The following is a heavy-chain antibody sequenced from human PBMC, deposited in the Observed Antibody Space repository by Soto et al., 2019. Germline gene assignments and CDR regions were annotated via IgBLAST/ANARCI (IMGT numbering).Heavy chain of an antibody. CDR1: GGTFSSYA. J-gene: IGHJ6*02. CDR2: IIPIFGTA. CDR3: ARGLGYCSGGSCYSGYYYYYGMDV. Sequence: QVQLVQSGAEVKKPGSSVKVSCKASGGTFSSYAISWVRQAPGQGLEWMGGIIPIFGTANYAQKFQGRVTITADESTSTADMELSSLRSEDTAVYYCARGLGYCSGGSCYSGYYYYYGMDVWGQGTTVTVSS. V-gene: IGHV1-69*01. D-gene: IGHD2-15*01.